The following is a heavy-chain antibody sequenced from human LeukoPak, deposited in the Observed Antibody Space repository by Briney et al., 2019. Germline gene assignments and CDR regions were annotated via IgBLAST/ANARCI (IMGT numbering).Heavy chain of an antibody. CDR2: IYYSGST. CDR1: GGSISSSSYY. CDR3: ARDTIVAFDY. V-gene: IGHV4-39*07. Sequence: PSETLSLTCTVSGGSISSSSYYWGWIRQPPGKGLEWIGSIYYSGSTNYNPSLKSRVTISVDTSKNQFSLKLSSVTAADTAVYYCARDTIVAFDYWGQGTLVTVSS. D-gene: IGHD5-12*01. J-gene: IGHJ4*02.